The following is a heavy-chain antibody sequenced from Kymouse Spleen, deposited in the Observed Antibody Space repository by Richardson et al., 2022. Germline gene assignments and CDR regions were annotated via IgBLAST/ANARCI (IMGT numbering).Heavy chain of an antibody. CDR3: AREPLRYFDWFTAGMDV. J-gene: IGHJ6*02. Sequence: QVQLVESGGGVVQPGRSLRLSCAASGFTFSSYGMHWVRQAPGKGLEWVAVIWYDGSNKYYADSVKGRFTISRDNSKNTLYLQMNSLRAEDTAVYYCAREPLRYFDWFTAGMDVWGQGTTVTVSS. D-gene: IGHD3-9*01. CDR1: GFTFSSYG. CDR2: IWYDGSNK. V-gene: IGHV3-33*01.